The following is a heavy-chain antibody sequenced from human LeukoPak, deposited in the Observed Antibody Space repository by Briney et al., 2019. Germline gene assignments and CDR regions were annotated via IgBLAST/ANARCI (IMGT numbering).Heavy chain of an antibody. CDR3: ARGGRSGWYYFDY. CDR2: IYYSGST. V-gene: IGHV4-59*08. Sequence: TETLSLTCTVSGGSISSYYWSWIRQPPGKGLEWIGYIYYSGSTNYNPSLKSRVTISVDTSKNQFSLKLSSVTAADTAVYYCARGGRSGWYYFDYWGQGTLVTVSS. D-gene: IGHD6-19*01. CDR1: GGSISSYY. J-gene: IGHJ4*02.